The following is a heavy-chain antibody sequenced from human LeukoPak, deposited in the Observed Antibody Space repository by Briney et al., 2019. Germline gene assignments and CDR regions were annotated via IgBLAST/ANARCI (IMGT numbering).Heavy chain of an antibody. V-gene: IGHV4-59*08. J-gene: IGHJ4*02. CDR3: ARHDPYGSGSYWGYFDY. Sequence: SETLSLTCTVSGGSISSYYWSWIRQPPGKGLEWIGYIYYSGSTNYNPSLKSRVTISVDTSKNQFSLKLSSVTAADTAVYYCARHDPYGSGSYWGYFDYWGQGTLVTVSS. CDR2: IYYSGST. CDR1: GGSISSYY. D-gene: IGHD3-10*01.